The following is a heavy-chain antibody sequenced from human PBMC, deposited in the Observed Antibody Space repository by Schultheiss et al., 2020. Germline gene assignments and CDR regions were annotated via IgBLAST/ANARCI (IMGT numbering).Heavy chain of an antibody. CDR1: GFTFSSYA. J-gene: IGHJ1*01. CDR3: ARGATRYFHR. Sequence: GESLKISCAASGFTFSSYAMHWVRQAPGKGLEWVSSISGSDGSTYYADSVEGRFTISRDNAQSSLYLQMNSLRAEDTAMYYCARGATRYFHRWGKGTLVTVSS. CDR2: ISGSDGST. V-gene: IGHV3-23*01.